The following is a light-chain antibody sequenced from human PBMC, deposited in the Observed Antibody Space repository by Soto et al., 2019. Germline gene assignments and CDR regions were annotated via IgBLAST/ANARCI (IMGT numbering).Light chain of an antibody. Sequence: QSVLTQPASVSGSPGQSITISCTGTSSDVGSYNLVSWYQQHPGKAPNLMMYEGSKRPSGVSNRFSGSKSGNTASLTISGLQAEDEADYYCCSYAGSSTNWVFGGGTKLTVL. J-gene: IGLJ3*02. CDR2: EGS. CDR3: CSYAGSSTNWV. CDR1: SSDVGSYNL. V-gene: IGLV2-23*01.